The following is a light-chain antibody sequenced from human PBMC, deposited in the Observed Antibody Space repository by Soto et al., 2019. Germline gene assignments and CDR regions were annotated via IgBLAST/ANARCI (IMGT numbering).Light chain of an antibody. CDR1: SGRSSYA. Sequence: QLVLTQSPSASASLGASVKLTCTLSSGRSSYAIAWHQQQPEKGPRYLMKLNSDGSHSKGDGIPDRFSGSSSGAERYLTISSLQSEDEADYYCHTWGTGIHVFGGGTKVTVL. V-gene: IGLV4-69*01. CDR3: HTWGTGIHV. CDR2: LNSDGSH. J-gene: IGLJ3*02.